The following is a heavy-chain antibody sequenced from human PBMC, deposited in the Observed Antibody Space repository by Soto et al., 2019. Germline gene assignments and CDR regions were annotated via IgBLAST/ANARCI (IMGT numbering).Heavy chain of an antibody. CDR3: AKAPWLEFAPYFDH. J-gene: IGHJ4*02. Sequence: ASVKVSCKASGYTFTSYDINWVRQATGQGLEWMGWMNPNSGNTGYAQKFQGRVTMTRNTSISTAYMELSSLRSEDTAVYSCAKAPWLEFAPYFDHWGLGTLVTVSS. CDR2: MNPNSGNT. CDR1: GYTFTSYD. D-gene: IGHD5-12*01. V-gene: IGHV1-8*01.